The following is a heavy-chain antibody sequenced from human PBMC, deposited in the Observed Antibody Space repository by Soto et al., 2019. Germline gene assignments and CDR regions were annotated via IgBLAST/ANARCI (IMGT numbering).Heavy chain of an antibody. CDR2: TSYDGSNK. J-gene: IGHJ4*02. CDR3: ARWGTTGGFDL. D-gene: IGHD3-16*01. Sequence: QLQLVESGGGVVRPGTSLRLSCTASGFRFKSFVMHWVRQAPGKGLEWVAFTSYDGSNKDYRHSVKGRFTVSRDNSQNTLPLQMDFLRPEDTALYYCARWGTTGGFDLWGQGSLVSVSS. V-gene: IGHV3-30*19. CDR1: GFRFKSFV.